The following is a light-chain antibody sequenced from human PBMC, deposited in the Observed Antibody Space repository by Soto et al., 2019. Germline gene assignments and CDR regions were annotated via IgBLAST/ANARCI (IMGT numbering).Light chain of an antibody. CDR1: QSVSSF. V-gene: IGKV3-11*01. CDR2: DAV. CDR3: QHRSNWPRLT. J-gene: IGKJ4*01. Sequence: EIELTQSPATLSLSPGERATLSCRASQSVSSFLVWYQQKPSQAPRLLIYDAVNRVTGIPARFSGSGSGTDFTLTISSLEPEDFAVYYCQHRSNWPRLTFGGGTKVEIK.